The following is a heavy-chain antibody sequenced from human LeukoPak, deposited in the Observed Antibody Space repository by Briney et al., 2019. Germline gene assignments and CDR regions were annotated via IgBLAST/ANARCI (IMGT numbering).Heavy chain of an antibody. V-gene: IGHV3-21*01. D-gene: IGHD2-21*02. CDR1: GFTFSSYS. CDR2: ISSSSSYI. CDR3: ARDPIVVVTAGGYFDY. Sequence: GGSLRLSCAASGFTFSSYSMNWVRQAPGKGLEWVSSISSSSSYIYYADSVKGRFTTSRDSAKNSLYLQMNSLRAEDTAVYYCARDPIVVVTAGGYFDYWGQGTLVTVSS. J-gene: IGHJ4*02.